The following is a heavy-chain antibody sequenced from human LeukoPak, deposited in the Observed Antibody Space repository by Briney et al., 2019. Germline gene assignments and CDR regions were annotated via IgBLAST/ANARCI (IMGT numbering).Heavy chain of an antibody. V-gene: IGHV5-51*01. CDR1: GYSFTSYW. CDR3: ASGRTYCGGDCQNDAFDI. Sequence: GESLKISCKGSGYSFTSYWIGWVRQMPGKGLEWMGIIYPGDSDTRYSPSFQGQVTISAVKSISTAYLQWSSLKASDTAMYYCASGRTYCGGDCQNDAFDIWGQGTMVTVSS. CDR2: IYPGDSDT. J-gene: IGHJ3*02. D-gene: IGHD2-21*02.